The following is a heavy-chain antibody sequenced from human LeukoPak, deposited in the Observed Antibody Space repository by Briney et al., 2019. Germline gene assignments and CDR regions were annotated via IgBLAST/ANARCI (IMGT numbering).Heavy chain of an antibody. CDR3: ARVGLRRHYYDSSGYFFDY. Sequence: SVKVSCKASGYTFTSYGISWVRQAPGQGLEWMGRIIPILGIANYAQKFQGRVTITADKSTSTAYMELSSLRSEDTAVYYCARVGLRRHYYDSSGYFFDYWGQGTLVTVSS. D-gene: IGHD3-22*01. V-gene: IGHV1-69*04. CDR1: GYTFTSYG. CDR2: IIPILGIA. J-gene: IGHJ4*02.